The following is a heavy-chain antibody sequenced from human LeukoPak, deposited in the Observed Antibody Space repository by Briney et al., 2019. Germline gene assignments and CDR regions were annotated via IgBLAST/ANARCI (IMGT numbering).Heavy chain of an antibody. J-gene: IGHJ4*02. D-gene: IGHD1-26*01. Sequence: GASVKVSCKASGYSFSAYYMHWVRQSPGQGLEWMGVINTSGGSTSYALKFQDRVTVSRDTSTSTVYMELTSLRSDDTAVYFCATSGSYHKYYFDYWGQGTLVTVSS. V-gene: IGHV1-46*01. CDR2: INTSGGST. CDR1: GYSFSAYY. CDR3: ATSGSYHKYYFDY.